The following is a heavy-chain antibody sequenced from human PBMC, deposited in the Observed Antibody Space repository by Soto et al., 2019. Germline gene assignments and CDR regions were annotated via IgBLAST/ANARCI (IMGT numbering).Heavy chain of an antibody. Sequence: QLQLQESGPGLVKPSATLSLTCTVSGVSISSSDYFWGWIRQPPGKGLEWLGTISSTGSVYYNPSRKSRDASSIATSHNRSSLEQSSVTATDTAVWCCAGRRAHGDNDDWTTYGSVQVDFWGQGTLVTVSS. CDR1: GVSISSSDYF. V-gene: IGHV4-39*02. CDR2: ISSTGSV. J-gene: IGHJ4*02. D-gene: IGHD3-10*01. CDR3: AGRRAHGDNDDWTTYGSVQVDF.